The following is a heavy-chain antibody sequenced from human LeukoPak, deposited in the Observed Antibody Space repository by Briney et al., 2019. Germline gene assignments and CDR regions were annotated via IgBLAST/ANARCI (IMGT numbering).Heavy chain of an antibody. Sequence: ASVKVSCKASGYTFTSYDINWVRQATGQGLEGRGWMNPNSGNTGYAQKFQGRVTMTRNTSISTAYMELRSLRSEDTAVYYCARPYYDILTGCYYFDYWGQGTLVTVSS. J-gene: IGHJ4*02. CDR1: GYTFTSYD. D-gene: IGHD3-9*01. CDR3: ARPYYDILTGCYYFDY. CDR2: MNPNSGNT. V-gene: IGHV1-8*01.